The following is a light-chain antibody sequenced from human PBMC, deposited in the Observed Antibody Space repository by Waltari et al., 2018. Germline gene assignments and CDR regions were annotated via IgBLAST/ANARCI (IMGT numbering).Light chain of an antibody. Sequence: DIQMTQSPSSVSASVGDRVTITCRASRAITNYVNWYQQRPGLAPKLLIYAASTLQVGVPTRFSGSGSGTDFTLTISSLQIEDFATYYCQQSHSAPLAFGGGTRLEI. CDR3: QQSHSAPLA. CDR2: AAS. V-gene: IGKV1-39*01. J-gene: IGKJ4*01. CDR1: RAITNY.